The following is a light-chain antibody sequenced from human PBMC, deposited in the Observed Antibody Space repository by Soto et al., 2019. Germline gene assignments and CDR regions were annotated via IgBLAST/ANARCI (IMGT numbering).Light chain of an antibody. V-gene: IGKV3-20*01. Sequence: EMVLTQSPGPLSLSPGERATLSCSASQSVTSSYLAWYQQKPGQAPRLLIYGAYSRATGIPDRFSGSGSGTDFTLTISRLEPEDFAVYYCQQYGSSPRFGQGTKVEIK. CDR3: QQYGSSPR. CDR1: QSVTSSY. J-gene: IGKJ1*01. CDR2: GAY.